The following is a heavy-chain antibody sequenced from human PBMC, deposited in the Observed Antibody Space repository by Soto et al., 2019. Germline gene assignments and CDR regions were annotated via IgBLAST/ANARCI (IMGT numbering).Heavy chain of an antibody. Sequence: EVQLVESGGGLVQPGGSLKLSCAASGFTFSGSAMHWVRQASGKGLEWVGRIRSKANSYATAYAASVKGRFTISRDDSKNTAYLQMNSLKTEDTAVYYCTRLTYGWGVDYWGQRTLVTVSS. CDR3: TRLTYGWGVDY. CDR1: GFTFSGSA. CDR2: IRSKANSYAT. D-gene: IGHD1-26*01. J-gene: IGHJ4*02. V-gene: IGHV3-73*02.